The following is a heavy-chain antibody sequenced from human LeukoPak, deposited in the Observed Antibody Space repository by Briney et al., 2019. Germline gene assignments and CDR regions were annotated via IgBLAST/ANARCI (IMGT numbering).Heavy chain of an antibody. CDR3: ARGPGVVVARRTEYFQH. Sequence: SVKVSCKASGGTFSSYAISWVRQAPGQGLEWMGGIIPIFGTANYAQKFQGRVTITTDESTSTAYMELSSLRSEDTAVYYCARGPGVVVARRTEYFQHWGQGTLVTVSS. V-gene: IGHV1-69*05. CDR1: GGTFSSYA. CDR2: IIPIFGTA. D-gene: IGHD3-22*01. J-gene: IGHJ1*01.